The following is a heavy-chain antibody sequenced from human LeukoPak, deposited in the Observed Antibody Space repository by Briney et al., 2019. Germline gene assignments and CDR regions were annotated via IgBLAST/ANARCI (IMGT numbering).Heavy chain of an antibody. J-gene: IGHJ4*02. CDR3: AKDLRGYCGGDCYGGETWDDY. Sequence: GGSLRLSCAASGFTFNNYAMSWVRQAPGKGLEWVSTISGSGDNTYYADSVKGRFAISRDNSKNTLYLQMNSLRAEDTAVYYCAKDLRGYCGGDCYGGETWDDYWGQGTLVTVSS. CDR2: ISGSGDNT. V-gene: IGHV3-23*01. CDR1: GFTFNNYA. D-gene: IGHD2-21*02.